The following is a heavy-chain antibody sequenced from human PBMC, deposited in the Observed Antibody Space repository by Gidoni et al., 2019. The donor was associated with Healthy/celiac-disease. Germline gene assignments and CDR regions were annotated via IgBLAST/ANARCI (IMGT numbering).Heavy chain of an antibody. CDR1: GCPFSNAW. V-gene: IGHV3-15*01. J-gene: IGHJ4*02. CDR2: IKSKTDGGKT. CDR3: TTEKSGDFDY. Sequence: EVQLVESGGGLVKPGGYLRLPCAASGCPFSNAWMSWVRRDPGEGLEWVSRIKSKTDGGKTDYAAPVKGRFTISRDDSKNTLYLQMNSLKTEDTAVYYCTTEKSGDFDYWGQGTLVTVSS. D-gene: IGHD1-26*01.